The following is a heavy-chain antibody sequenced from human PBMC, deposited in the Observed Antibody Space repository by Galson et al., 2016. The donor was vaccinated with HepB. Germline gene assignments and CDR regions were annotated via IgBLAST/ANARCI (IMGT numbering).Heavy chain of an antibody. CDR1: GFVFSNFG. J-gene: IGHJ4*02. CDR2: ISTRRTT. Sequence: SLRLSCAASGFVFSNFGLSWVRQAPGKGLEWVASISTRRTTYYSDSVQGRFTISRDNSNNTLYLQMNGLKAEDTAGYYCAKEKLVRRNFDHWGQGTLLTVSS. D-gene: IGHD1-1*01. CDR3: AKEKLVRRNFDH. V-gene: IGHV3-23*01.